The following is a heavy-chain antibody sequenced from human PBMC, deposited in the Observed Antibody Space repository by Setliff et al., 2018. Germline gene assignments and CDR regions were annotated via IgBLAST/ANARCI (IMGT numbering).Heavy chain of an antibody. CDR2: IYSSGTT. V-gene: IGHV4-61*05. D-gene: IGHD3-3*01. CDR1: GDSLTRSSSW. J-gene: IGHJ6*03. CDR3: ARMSRYSEFWSGYAEDYYSSYIDV. Sequence: SETLSLTCSVFGDSLTRSSSWWGWIRQPAGKGLEWIGNIYSSGTTKYNPSLKSRVTISVDTSKRQFSLNLPSVTAADTAVYYCARMSRYSEFWSGYAEDYYSSYIDVWGTGATVTVSS.